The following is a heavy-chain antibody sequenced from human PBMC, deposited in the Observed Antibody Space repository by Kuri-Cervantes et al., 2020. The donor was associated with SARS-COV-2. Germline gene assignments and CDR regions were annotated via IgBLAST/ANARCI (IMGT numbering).Heavy chain of an antibody. D-gene: IGHD2-2*01. J-gene: IGHJ4*02. CDR1: GNTLTELP. V-gene: IGHV1-24*01. Sequence: ASVKVSCKVSGNTLTELPLHWVRQAPGKGLEWMGGFDPEQREIIYARRFQGRVTVTADESTRTVYMELSSLRSDDTAVYYCARDCSGTDCYVIVYGLSDWGQGTLVTVSS. CDR3: ARDCSGTDCYVIVYGLSD. CDR2: FDPEQREI.